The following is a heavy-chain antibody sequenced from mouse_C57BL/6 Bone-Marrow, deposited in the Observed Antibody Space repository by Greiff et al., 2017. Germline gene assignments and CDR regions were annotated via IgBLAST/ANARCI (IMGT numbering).Heavy chain of an antibody. CDR2: ISSGGSYT. V-gene: IGHV5-6*01. CDR1: GFTFSSYG. Sequence: EVQGVESGGDLVKPGGSLKLSCAASGFTFSSYGRSWVRQTPDKRLEWVATISSGGSYTYYPDSVRGRFTISRDNAKNTLYLQMSSLKSEDTAMYYCAIQPYNFDYWGQCTTRTVSS. CDR3: AIQPYNFDY. J-gene: IGHJ2*01.